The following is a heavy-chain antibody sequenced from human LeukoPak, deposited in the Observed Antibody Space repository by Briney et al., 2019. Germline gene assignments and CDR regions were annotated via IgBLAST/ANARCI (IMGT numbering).Heavy chain of an antibody. J-gene: IGHJ4*02. Sequence: SETLSLTCTVSGGSVSSGSYYWSWIRQPPGKGLEWIGYIYFSGSTTYNPSLKSRVTISVDTSKNKFSLKLSSVTAADTAVYYCARGGWTYYDILTGYYYFDYWGQGTLVTVSS. CDR2: IYFSGST. V-gene: IGHV4-61*01. CDR1: GGSVSSGSYY. D-gene: IGHD3-9*01. CDR3: ARGGWTYYDILTGYYYFDY.